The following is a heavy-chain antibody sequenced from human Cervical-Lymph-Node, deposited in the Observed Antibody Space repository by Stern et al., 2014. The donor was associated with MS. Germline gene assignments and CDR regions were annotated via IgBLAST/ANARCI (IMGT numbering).Heavy chain of an antibody. CDR2: FDPEDGET. CDR3: ATDRDDFRSGYSAPTKGYGLDV. D-gene: IGHD3-3*01. CDR1: GYTLTEFS. J-gene: IGHJ6*02. V-gene: IGHV1-24*01. Sequence: VQLVQSGAEVKKPGASVKVSCKVSGYTLTEFSIHWVRQAPGKGLEWMGGFDPEDGETSSAQNFQGRVTMTSTQAKDQAYMELSSLRSEDTAVYYCATDRDDFRSGYSAPTKGYGLDVWGQGTTVTVTS.